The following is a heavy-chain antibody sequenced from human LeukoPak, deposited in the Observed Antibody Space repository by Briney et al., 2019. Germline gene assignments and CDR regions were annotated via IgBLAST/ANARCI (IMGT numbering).Heavy chain of an antibody. J-gene: IGHJ4*02. V-gene: IGHV4-59*08. CDR2: IYYSGST. D-gene: IGHD4-23*01. CDR3: ARRTGGDSSFDY. CDR1: GGSISSYY. Sequence: SETLSLTCTVSGGSISSYYWSWIRQPPGKGLEWIGYIYYSGSTNYNPSLKSRVTISVDTSKNQFSLKLSSVTAADTAVYYCARRTGGDSSFDYWGQGTLVTVSS.